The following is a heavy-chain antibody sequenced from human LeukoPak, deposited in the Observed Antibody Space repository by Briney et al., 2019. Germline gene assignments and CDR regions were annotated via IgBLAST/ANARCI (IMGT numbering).Heavy chain of an antibody. D-gene: IGHD2-15*01. CDR1: EYTFTGYY. J-gene: IGHJ6*03. V-gene: IGHV1-69*06. CDR3: ARRNCSGGSCYSGVGHYYYYYYMDV. CDR2: IIPIFGTA. Sequence: SVKVSCKASEYTFTGYYMHWVRQAPGQGLEWMGGIIPIFGTANYAQKFQGRVTITADKSTSTAYMELSSLRSEDTAVYYCARRNCSGGSCYSGVGHYYYYYYMDVWGKGTTVTVSS.